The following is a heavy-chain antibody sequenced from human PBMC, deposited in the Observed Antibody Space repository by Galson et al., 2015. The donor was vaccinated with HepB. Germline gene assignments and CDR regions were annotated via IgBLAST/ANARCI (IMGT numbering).Heavy chain of an antibody. V-gene: IGHV3-30*04. CDR3: ARGGIQEGMDV. D-gene: IGHD5-18*01. Sequence: SLRLSCAASGFTFSSYAMHWVRQAPGKGLEWVAVISYDGSNKYYADSVKGRFTISRDNSKNTLYLQMNSLRAEDTAVYYCARGGIQEGMDVWGQGTTVTVSS. J-gene: IGHJ6*02. CDR1: GFTFSSYA. CDR2: ISYDGSNK.